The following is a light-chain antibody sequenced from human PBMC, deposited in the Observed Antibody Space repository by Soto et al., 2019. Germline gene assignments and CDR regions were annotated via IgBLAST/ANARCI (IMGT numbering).Light chain of an antibody. CDR1: QSVSSSY. J-gene: IGKJ1*01. V-gene: IGKV3-20*01. CDR2: GAS. CDR3: QQSYRKT. Sequence: EIVLTQSPGTLSLSPGERATLSCRASQSVSSSYLAWYQQKPGQAPRLLIYGASGRATGIPDRFSGSGSGTDFTLTISRLEPEDFAVYYCQQSYRKTFGQGTKVDIK.